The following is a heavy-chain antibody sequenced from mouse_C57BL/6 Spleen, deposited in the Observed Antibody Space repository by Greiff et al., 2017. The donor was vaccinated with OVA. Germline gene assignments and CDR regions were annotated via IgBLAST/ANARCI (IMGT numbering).Heavy chain of an antibody. V-gene: IGHV1-78*01. CDR3: ARAWYLRYFDY. D-gene: IGHD1-1*02. J-gene: IGHJ2*01. CDR1: GYTFTDYS. Sequence: QVQLQQSDAELVKPGASVKISCKASGYTFTDYSIHWMKQRPGQGLEWIGYIYPRDGNTKYNQKFKGKATLTVDKSSSTAYMQLSSLTSEDSAVYFCARAWYLRYFDYWGQGTTLTVSS. CDR2: IYPRDGNT.